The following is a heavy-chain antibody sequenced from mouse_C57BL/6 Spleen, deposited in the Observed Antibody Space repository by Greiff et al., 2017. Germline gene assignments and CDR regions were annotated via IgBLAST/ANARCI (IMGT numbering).Heavy chain of an antibody. V-gene: IGHV1-76*01. CDR1: GYTFTDDY. Sequence: QVQLQQSGAELVRPGASVKLSCKASGYTFTDDYINWVKQRPGQGLEWIGRIYPGSGNTYYNEKFKGKATLTAEKSSSTAYLQLSSLTSEDSAVYFCATTAGLGYYFDVWGKGTTLTVSS. CDR3: ATTAGLGYYFDV. CDR2: IYPGSGNT. D-gene: IGHD1-2*01. J-gene: IGHJ2*01.